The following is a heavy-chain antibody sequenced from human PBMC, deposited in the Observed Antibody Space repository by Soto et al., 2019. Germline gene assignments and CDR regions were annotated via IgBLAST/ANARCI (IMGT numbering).Heavy chain of an antibody. D-gene: IGHD4-17*01. CDR1: GFTFTSSA. CDR3: AARTTVTSRHYYYYGMDV. J-gene: IGHJ6*02. Sequence: ASVKVSFKASGFTFTSSAVQWVRQARGQRLEWIGWIVVGSGNTNYAQKFQERVTITRDMPTSTAYMGLSSLRSEDTAVYYCAARTTVTSRHYYYYGMDVWGQGTTVTVSS. CDR2: IVVGSGNT. V-gene: IGHV1-58*01.